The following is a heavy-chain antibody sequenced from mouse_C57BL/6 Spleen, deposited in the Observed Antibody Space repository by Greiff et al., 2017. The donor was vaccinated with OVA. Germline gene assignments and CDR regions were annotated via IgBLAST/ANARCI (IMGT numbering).Heavy chain of an antibody. Sequence: VQLQQPGAELVRPGSSVKLSCKASGYTFTSYWMDWVKQRPGQGLEWIGNIYPSDSETHYNQKFKDKATLTVDKSSSTAYMQLSSLTSEDSAVYYGARGLRRGNYFDYWGQGTTLTVSS. CDR3: ARGLRRGNYFDY. V-gene: IGHV1-61*01. D-gene: IGHD2-2*01. J-gene: IGHJ2*01. CDR2: IYPSDSET. CDR1: GYTFTSYW.